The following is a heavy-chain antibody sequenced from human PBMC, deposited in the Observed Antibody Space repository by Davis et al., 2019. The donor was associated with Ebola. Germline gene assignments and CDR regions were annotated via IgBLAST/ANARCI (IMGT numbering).Heavy chain of an antibody. V-gene: IGHV6-1*01. CDR2: TYYTSQWYN. CDR1: GDSVSSGG. D-gene: IGHD6-19*01. Sequence: PSETLSLTCAISGDSVSSGGWNWIRQSPSRGLEWLGRTYYTSQWYNDYAVSVKSRMTINPDTSKNQFSLLLNSVTPEDTAIYYCARGWFRSGMDVWGQGTTITVSS. J-gene: IGHJ6*02. CDR3: ARGWFRSGMDV.